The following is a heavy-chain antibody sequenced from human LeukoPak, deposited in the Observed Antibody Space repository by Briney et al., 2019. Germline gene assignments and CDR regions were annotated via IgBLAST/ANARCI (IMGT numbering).Heavy chain of an antibody. D-gene: IGHD3-22*01. V-gene: IGHV3-48*03. CDR2: ISSSGSTI. CDR1: GFTFSSYE. Sequence: GSLRLSCAASGFTFSSYEMNWVRQAPGKGLEWVSYISSSGSTIYYADSVKGRFTISRDNAKNSLYLQMNSLRAEDTALYYCARDVTYYYDSSGYHERHPFDYWGQGTLVTVSS. J-gene: IGHJ4*02. CDR3: ARDVTYYYDSSGYHERHPFDY.